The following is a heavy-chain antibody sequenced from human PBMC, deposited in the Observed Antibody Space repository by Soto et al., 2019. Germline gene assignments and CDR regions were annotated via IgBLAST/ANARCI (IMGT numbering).Heavy chain of an antibody. V-gene: IGHV4-30-4*01. CDR2: IYYSENT. J-gene: IGHJ5*01. CDR1: GVSISSGDYY. D-gene: IGHD3-16*02. CDR3: ANLDMITFGGVIGPNDEFDIWGQGTMVTVSSGKRVEASVTPDDTAVYYCARLIGNSWLDS. Sequence: SETLSLTCTVSGVSISSGDYYWSWIRQTPGKGLEWIGYIYYSENTYSNPSLKSRVTISGDTSKNQFSLKLSSVTAADTAVYYCANLDMITFGGVIGPNDEFDIWGQGTMVTVSSGKRVEASVTPDDTAVYYCARLIGNSWLDSWGQGTLVTVSS.